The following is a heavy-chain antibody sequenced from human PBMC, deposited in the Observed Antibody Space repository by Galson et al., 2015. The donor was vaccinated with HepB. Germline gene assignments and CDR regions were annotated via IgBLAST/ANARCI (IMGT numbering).Heavy chain of an antibody. Sequence: SLRLSCAASGFTFADYAMHWVRQAPGKGLEWVSGISWNSGTIGYADSVKGRFTISRDNAKNSLYLQMNSLRAEDTALYYCAKDSRSGYSYRPIAYWGQGTLVTVSS. J-gene: IGHJ4*02. CDR3: AKDSRSGYSYRPIAY. D-gene: IGHD5-18*01. CDR2: ISWNSGTI. V-gene: IGHV3-9*01. CDR1: GFTFADYA.